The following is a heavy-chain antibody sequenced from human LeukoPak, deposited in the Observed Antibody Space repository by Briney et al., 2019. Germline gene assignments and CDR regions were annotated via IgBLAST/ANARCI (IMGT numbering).Heavy chain of an antibody. Sequence: GGSLRLSCAASGFTFSSYWMSWVRQAPGKGLEWVANIKQDGSEKYYVDSVKGRFTISRDNAKNSLYLQMNSLRAEDTAVYYCARVRQQLVRLLGRDTTYYYYYYMDVWGKGTTVTVSS. J-gene: IGHJ6*03. CDR1: GFTFSSYW. CDR3: ARVRQQLVRLLGRDTTYYYYYYMDV. V-gene: IGHV3-7*01. CDR2: IKQDGSEK. D-gene: IGHD6-13*01.